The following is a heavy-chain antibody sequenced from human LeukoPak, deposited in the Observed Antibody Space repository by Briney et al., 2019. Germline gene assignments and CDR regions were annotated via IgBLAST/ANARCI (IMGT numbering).Heavy chain of an antibody. D-gene: IGHD3-9*01. J-gene: IGHJ4*02. CDR3: ARDMYYDILTGYADFDY. V-gene: IGHV3-33*01. Sequence: SGGSLRLSCAASGFTFSSYGMHWVRQAPGKGLEWVADIWYDGSNKYYADSVKGRLTISRDNSKNTLYRQMNILRAEDTAVYYCARDMYYDILTGYADFDYWGQGTLVTVSS. CDR2: IWYDGSNK. CDR1: GFTFSSYG.